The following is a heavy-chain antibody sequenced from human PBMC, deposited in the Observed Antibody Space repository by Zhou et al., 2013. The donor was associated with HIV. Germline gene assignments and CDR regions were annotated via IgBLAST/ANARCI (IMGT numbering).Heavy chain of an antibody. CDR1: GYTFSGFG. D-gene: IGHD3-22*01. CDR3: ARDDSSGYYYVDEYFQH. V-gene: IGHV1-69*13. J-gene: IGHJ1*01. CDR2: IIPIFGTA. Sequence: QVQLVQSAAEVKKPGASVKVSCKASGYTFSGFGITWVRQAPGQGLEWMGGIIPIFGTANYAQKFQGRVTITADESTSTAYMELRSLKSDDTAVYYCARDDSSGYYYVDEYFQHWGQGTLVTVSS.